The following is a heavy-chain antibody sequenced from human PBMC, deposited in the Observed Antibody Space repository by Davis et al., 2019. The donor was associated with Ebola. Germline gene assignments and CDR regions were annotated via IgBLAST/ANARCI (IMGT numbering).Heavy chain of an antibody. J-gene: IGHJ4*02. CDR2: ISGSGGST. CDR1: GFTFSSYA. Sequence: GGSLRLSCAASGFTFSSYAMSWVRQAPGKGLEWVSAISGSGGSTYYADSVKGRFTISRDNSKNTLYLQMNSLRAEDTAVYYCAKDGESGYYHLWFDYWGQGTLVTVSS. CDR3: AKDGESGYYHLWFDY. D-gene: IGHD3-3*01. V-gene: IGHV3-23*01.